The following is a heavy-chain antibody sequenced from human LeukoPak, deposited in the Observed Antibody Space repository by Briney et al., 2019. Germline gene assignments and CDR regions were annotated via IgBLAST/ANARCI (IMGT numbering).Heavy chain of an antibody. CDR1: GFTFSSYA. CDR3: ARVWFGALDV. J-gene: IGHJ6*02. CDR2: ISYDGSNK. V-gene: IGHV3-30-3*01. Sequence: GRSLRLSCAASGFTFSSYAMHWVGQAPGKGLEWVAVISYDGSNKYYADSVKGRFTISRDNSKNTLYLQMISLRAEDTAVYYCARVWFGALDVWGQGTTVTVSS. D-gene: IGHD3-10*01.